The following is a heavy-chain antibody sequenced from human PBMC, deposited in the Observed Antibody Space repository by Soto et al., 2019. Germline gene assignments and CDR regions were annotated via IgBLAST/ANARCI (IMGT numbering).Heavy chain of an antibody. Sequence: ASVTVSCKASGYTXSXYYMHWVRQAPGQGLEWMGIINPSGGDTGYAQNFQGRVTMTRDTSIRTAYMELSSLRSEDTAVYYCARVGGNWNDDYFDYWGQGTLVTVSS. CDR1: GYTXSXYY. CDR3: ARVGGNWNDDYFDY. CDR2: INPSGGDT. V-gene: IGHV1-46*01. J-gene: IGHJ4*02. D-gene: IGHD1-1*01.